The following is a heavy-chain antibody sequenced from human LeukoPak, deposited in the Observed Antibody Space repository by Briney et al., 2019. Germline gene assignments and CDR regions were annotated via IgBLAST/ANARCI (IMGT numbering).Heavy chain of an antibody. D-gene: IGHD3-9*01. CDR2: FDPEDGET. Sequence: ASVKVSCKVSGYTLTELSMHWVRQAPGKGLEWMGGFDPEDGETIYAQKFQGRVTMTEDTSTDTAYMELSSLRSEDTAVYYCATDMGLRYFDWLPRWGQGTLVTVSS. CDR1: GYTLTELS. J-gene: IGHJ5*02. CDR3: ATDMGLRYFDWLPR. V-gene: IGHV1-24*01.